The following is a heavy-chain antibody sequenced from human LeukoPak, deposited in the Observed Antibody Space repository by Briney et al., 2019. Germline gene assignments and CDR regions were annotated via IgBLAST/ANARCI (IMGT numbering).Heavy chain of an antibody. V-gene: IGHV3-30*03. D-gene: IGHD3-3*01. CDR1: GFTLRHYA. Sequence: GGSLRLSCAGSGFTLRHYAMHWLRQAPGKGLEWLAVMSYDGHNKSYSDSVEGRFTTSRDDSKNTLYLHLNSLRSEDTGIYYCARTISVFGILPDNWLDSWGQGIPVTVSS. CDR3: ARTISVFGILPDNWLDS. CDR2: MSYDGHNK. J-gene: IGHJ5*01.